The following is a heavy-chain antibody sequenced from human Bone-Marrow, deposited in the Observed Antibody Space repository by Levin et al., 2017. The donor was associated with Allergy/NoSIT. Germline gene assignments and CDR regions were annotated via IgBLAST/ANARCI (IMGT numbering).Heavy chain of an antibody. J-gene: IGHJ4*02. D-gene: IGHD6-19*01. Sequence: PGGSLRLSCATSGFTFSSDTLHWVRQAPGKGLEWVALISYDGSNKYYADSVKGRFTISRDNSKNTLYLQMNSLRAEDTAVYYCVRDRHSSGWSRIFGYFDYWGQGTLVTVSS. V-gene: IGHV3-30*04. CDR3: VRDRHSSGWSRIFGYFDY. CDR1: GFTFSSDT. CDR2: ISYDGSNK.